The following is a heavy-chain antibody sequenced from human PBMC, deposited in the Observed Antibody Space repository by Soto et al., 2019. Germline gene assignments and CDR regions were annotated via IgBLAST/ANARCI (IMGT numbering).Heavy chain of an antibody. CDR2: LRSGGDAT. V-gene: IGHV3-21*06. CDR1: GCAVRRYN. CDR3: ARDVSLIVLLGS. J-gene: IGHJ5*02. D-gene: IGHD2-21*01. Sequence: VGVLRGSCDISGCAVRRYNMNWARQGSGTGLESISSLRSGGDATHSSESVKGRFTVPRDSAKNSMFLHVHSLRGEDAAVYYCARDVSLIVLLGSWDQGPLVAASS.